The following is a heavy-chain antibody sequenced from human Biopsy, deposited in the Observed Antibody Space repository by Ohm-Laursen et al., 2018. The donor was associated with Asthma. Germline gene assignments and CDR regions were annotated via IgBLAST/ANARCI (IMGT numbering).Heavy chain of an antibody. Sequence: SVKVSCKISGYSLTDLSMHWVRQAPGQGLEWMGGHDHEEGGTVNARRFQGRVTMTEDTSTDTAYMELSSLSSDDTAVYYCASDFPKDYVRYNFQFWGQGTLTTVSS. CDR2: HDHEEGGT. CDR1: GYSLTDLS. CDR3: ASDFPKDYVRYNFQF. D-gene: IGHD4-17*01. V-gene: IGHV1-24*01. J-gene: IGHJ4*02.